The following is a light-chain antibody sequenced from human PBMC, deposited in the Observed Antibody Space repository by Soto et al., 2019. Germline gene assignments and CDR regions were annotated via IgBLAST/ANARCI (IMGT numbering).Light chain of an antibody. CDR1: QGSSND. V-gene: IGKV1-6*01. CDR3: LQDYNYPYT. CDR2: AAS. Sequence: AIQMTQSPSSLSASVGDRVTITFRASQGSSNDLGWYQQKPWKAPKLLIYAASTLQTGVPSRFSGSGSGTDFTLSIISLQPEDFATYYCLQDYNYPYTFGQGTKLEIK. J-gene: IGKJ2*01.